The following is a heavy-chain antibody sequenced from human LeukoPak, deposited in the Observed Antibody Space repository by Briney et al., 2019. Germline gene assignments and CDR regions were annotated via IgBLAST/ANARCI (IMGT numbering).Heavy chain of an antibody. CDR2: INPNNGGT. J-gene: IGHJ4*02. CDR1: GYTFSDHY. D-gene: IGHD1-26*01. Sequence: ASVKVSCKASGYTFSDHYIHWVRQAPGQGLEWMGWINPNNGGTNYAQKFQGRVTMTRDTSIATAYMELNRLGSDDTAIYYCAGGIASYSSSYFDYWGQGALVTVSS. V-gene: IGHV1-2*02. CDR3: AGGIASYSSSYFDY.